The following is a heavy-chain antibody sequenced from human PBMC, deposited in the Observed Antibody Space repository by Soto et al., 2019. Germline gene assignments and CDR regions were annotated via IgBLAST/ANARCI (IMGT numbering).Heavy chain of an antibody. CDR3: ARVDTMIVVVIPPYYYYGMDV. CDR1: GGTFSSYA. D-gene: IGHD3-22*01. Sequence: QVQLVQSGAEVKKPGSSVKVSCKASGGTFSSYAISWVRQAPGQGLEWMGGIIPIFGTANYAQKFQGRVTITADESTSTAYMELSSLRSEDTAVYYCARVDTMIVVVIPPYYYYGMDVWGQGTTVTVSS. J-gene: IGHJ6*02. V-gene: IGHV1-69*12. CDR2: IIPIFGTA.